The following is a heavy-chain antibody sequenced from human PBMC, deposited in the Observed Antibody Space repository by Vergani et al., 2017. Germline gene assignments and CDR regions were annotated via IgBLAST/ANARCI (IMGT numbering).Heavy chain of an antibody. CDR2: IIPIFGTA. CDR3: ARGRGTSSGWSY. CDR1: GGTFSSYA. D-gene: IGHD6-13*01. J-gene: IGHJ4*02. V-gene: IGHV1-69*01. Sequence: QVQLVQLGAEVKKPGSPVKFPCKPLGGTFSSYAFSWVRQAPGQGLEWLGGIIPIFGTATYAQKFQGRFTITADESTSTAYMELSSLRSADTAVYYCARGRGTSSGWSYWGQGTLVTVSS.